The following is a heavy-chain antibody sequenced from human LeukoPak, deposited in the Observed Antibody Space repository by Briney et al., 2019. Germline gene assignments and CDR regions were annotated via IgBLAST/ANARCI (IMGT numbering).Heavy chain of an antibody. D-gene: IGHD2-2*02. CDR1: GFTFSSYA. CDR3: AKDAMIVVVPAAIGLPFDS. V-gene: IGHV3-23*01. Sequence: GGSLRLSCAASGFTFSSYAMSWVRQAPGKGLEWVSAISGSGGSTYYADSVKGRFTISRDNSKNTLYLQMNSLRAEDTAVYYCAKDAMIVVVPAAIGLPFDSWGQGTLVTVSS. J-gene: IGHJ4*02. CDR2: ISGSGGST.